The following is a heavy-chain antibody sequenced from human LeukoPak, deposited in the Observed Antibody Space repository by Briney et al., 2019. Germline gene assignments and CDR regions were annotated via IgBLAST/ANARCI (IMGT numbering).Heavy chain of an antibody. Sequence: SGGSLRLSCAASGFIFSGSAMHWVRQASGKGLEWVGRIRSKANSYATAYAASVKGRFTISRDDSKNTAYLQMNSLKTEDTAAYYCTRADPVRTPDYWGQGTLVTVSS. V-gene: IGHV3-73*01. CDR2: IRSKANSYAT. CDR1: GFIFSGSA. CDR3: TRADPVRTPDY. J-gene: IGHJ4*02.